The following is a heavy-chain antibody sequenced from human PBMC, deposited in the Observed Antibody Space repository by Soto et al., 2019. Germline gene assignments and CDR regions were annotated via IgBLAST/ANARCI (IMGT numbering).Heavy chain of an antibody. J-gene: IGHJ4*02. V-gene: IGHV4-34*01. CDR2: XNXXXSX. Sequence: WIRQPAGXGLEXIXEXNXXXSXXXXPSLKSRVTISVDTSKNQFSLKLSSVPAADTAVYYCARGPHYLDYWGQGTLVTVSS. CDR3: ARGPHYLDY.